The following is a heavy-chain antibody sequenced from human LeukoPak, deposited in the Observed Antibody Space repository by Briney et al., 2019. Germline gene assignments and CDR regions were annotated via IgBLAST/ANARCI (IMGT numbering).Heavy chain of an antibody. CDR3: VRHFETYSSGWKSYYFDY. CDR1: GGSINSYY. V-gene: IGHV4-59*08. Sequence: SETLSLTCTVSGGSINSYYWSWIRQPPGKGLEWIGHIYYTGNTNYNPSLKSRVTISVDTSKNQFSLKLNSVTAADTAVYYCVRHFETYSSGWKSYYFDYWGQGTLVTVSS. J-gene: IGHJ4*02. D-gene: IGHD6-19*01. CDR2: IYYTGNT.